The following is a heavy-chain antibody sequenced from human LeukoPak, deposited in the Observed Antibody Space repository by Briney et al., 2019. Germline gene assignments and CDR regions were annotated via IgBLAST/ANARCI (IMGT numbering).Heavy chain of an antibody. CDR3: ARVYNTYYDFWSGHIYYMDV. D-gene: IGHD3-3*01. Sequence: ASVKVSCKASGGTFSSYGISWVRQAPGQGLEWMGWISAYNGNTNYAQKLQGRVTMTTDTSTSTAYMEPRSLRSDDTAVYYRARVYNTYYDFWSGHIYYMDVWGKGTTVTVSS. CDR1: GGTFSSYG. V-gene: IGHV1-18*01. CDR2: ISAYNGNT. J-gene: IGHJ6*03.